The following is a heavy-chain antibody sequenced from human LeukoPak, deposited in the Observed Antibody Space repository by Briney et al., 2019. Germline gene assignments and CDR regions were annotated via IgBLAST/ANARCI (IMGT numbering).Heavy chain of an antibody. CDR1: GFTFSSYA. D-gene: IGHD3-22*01. Sequence: GGSLRLSCAASGFTFSSYAMSWVRQAPGKGLEWVSAISGSGGSTYYADSVKGRFTISRDNSKNTLYLQMNSLRAEDTAVYYCVSSYYYDSSGYRGYYYGMDVWGQGTTVTVSS. CDR3: VSSYYYDSSGYRGYYYGMDV. J-gene: IGHJ6*02. CDR2: ISGSGGST. V-gene: IGHV3-23*01.